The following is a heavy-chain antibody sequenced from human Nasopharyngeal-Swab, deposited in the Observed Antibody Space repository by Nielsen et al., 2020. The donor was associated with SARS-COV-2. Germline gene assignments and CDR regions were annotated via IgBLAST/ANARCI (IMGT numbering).Heavy chain of an antibody. CDR3: ARVLGNDAFDM. J-gene: IGHJ3*02. V-gene: IGHV1-2*02. CDR2: INPNTGGT. D-gene: IGHD2-15*01. CDR1: GYTITGYY. Sequence: ASVKVSCKASGYTITGYYMHWVRQAPGQGLEWLGWINPNTGGTDYAQKFQGRVTMTRDTSISTAYMELSSLRFDDTAVYYCARVLGNDAFDMWGQGTMITVSS.